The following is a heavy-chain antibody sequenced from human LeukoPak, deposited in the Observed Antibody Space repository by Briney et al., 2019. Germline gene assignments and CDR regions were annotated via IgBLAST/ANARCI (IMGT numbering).Heavy chain of an antibody. D-gene: IGHD3-22*01. Sequence: KPSDTLSLTCTVSGGSISSYYWRWIRQPAGKGLEWIGRIYTSGSTNYNPSLKSRVTMSVDTSKNQFSLKLSSVTAADTAVYYCARGSSGYYYDMAFDIWGQGTMVTVSS. V-gene: IGHV4-4*07. CDR1: GGSISSYY. CDR2: IYTSGST. CDR3: ARGSSGYYYDMAFDI. J-gene: IGHJ3*02.